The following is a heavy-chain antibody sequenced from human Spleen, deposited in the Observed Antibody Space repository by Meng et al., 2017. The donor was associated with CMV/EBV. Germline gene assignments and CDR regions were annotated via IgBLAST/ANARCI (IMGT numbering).Heavy chain of an antibody. V-gene: IGHV3-23*03. D-gene: IGHD2-15*01. Sequence: GGSLRLSCAASGFSLSSYAMSWVRQAPGKGLEWVSIIYSDDSLTYYPDSVKGRFIISRDNSKNTLYLQMNSLRAEDTAVYFCARGRGGSHFDYWGQGTLVTVSS. CDR2: IYSDDSLT. CDR3: ARGRGGSHFDY. J-gene: IGHJ4*02. CDR1: GFSLSSYA.